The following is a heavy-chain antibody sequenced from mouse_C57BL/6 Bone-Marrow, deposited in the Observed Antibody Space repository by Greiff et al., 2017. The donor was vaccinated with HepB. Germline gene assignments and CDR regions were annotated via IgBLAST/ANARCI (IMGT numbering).Heavy chain of an antibody. D-gene: IGHD2-4*01. CDR2: IDPNSGGT. Sequence: QVQLQQPGAELVKPWASVKLSCKASGYTFTSYWMHWVKQRPGRGLEWIGRIDPNSGGTKYNEKFKSKATLTVDKPSSTAYMQLSSLTSEDSAVYYCARRVYYDYDVNRAWFAYWGQGTLVTVSA. J-gene: IGHJ3*01. CDR1: GYTFTSYW. CDR3: ARRVYYDYDVNRAWFAY. V-gene: IGHV1-72*01.